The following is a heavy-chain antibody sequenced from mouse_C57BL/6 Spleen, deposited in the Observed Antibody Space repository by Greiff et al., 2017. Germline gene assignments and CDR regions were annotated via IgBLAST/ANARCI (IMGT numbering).Heavy chain of an antibody. CDR1: GYTFTSYW. V-gene: IGHV1-52*01. J-gene: IGHJ1*03. CDR2: IDPSDSET. Sequence: VQLQQPGAELVRPGSSVKLSCKASGYTFTSYWMHWVKQRPIQGLEWIGNIDPSDSETHYNQKFKDKATLTVDKSSSTAYMQLSSLTSEDSAVYYCALTTVVATRYFDVWGKGTTVTVSS. D-gene: IGHD1-1*01. CDR3: ALTTVVATRYFDV.